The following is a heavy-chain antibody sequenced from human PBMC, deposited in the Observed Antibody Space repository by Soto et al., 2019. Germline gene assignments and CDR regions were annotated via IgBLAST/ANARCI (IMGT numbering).Heavy chain of an antibody. CDR2: IYYSGST. CDR1: GGSISSSSYY. D-gene: IGHD3-10*01. Sequence: SETLSLTCTVSGGSISSSSYYWGWIRQPPGKGLEWIGSIYYSGSTYYNPSLKSRVTISVDTSKNQFSLKLSSVTAADTAVDYWAEYPIWFGWFDPWGQGTLVTVSS. V-gene: IGHV4-39*01. CDR3: AEYPIWFGWFDP. J-gene: IGHJ5*02.